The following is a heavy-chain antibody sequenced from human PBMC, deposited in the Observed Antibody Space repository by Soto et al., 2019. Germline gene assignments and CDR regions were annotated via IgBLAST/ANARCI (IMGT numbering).Heavy chain of an antibody. CDR1: GFTFSSYS. D-gene: IGHD2-2*01. J-gene: IGHJ4*02. V-gene: IGHV3-48*01. Sequence: PWRSLRLSCAASGFTFSSYSMNCVSQAPGKGLEWVSYISSSSNSIYYADSVKGRFTISRDNAKNSLHLQMNSLRAEDTAVYYGAGPVECSTTSCTRWGKGTLVTVSS. CDR2: ISSSSNSI. CDR3: AGPVECSTTSCTR.